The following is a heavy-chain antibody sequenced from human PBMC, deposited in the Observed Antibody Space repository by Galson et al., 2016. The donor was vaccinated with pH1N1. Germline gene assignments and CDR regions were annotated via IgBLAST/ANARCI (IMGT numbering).Heavy chain of an antibody. CDR2: TNQDGSET. J-gene: IGHJ6*02. V-gene: IGHV3-7*01. Sequence: SLRLSCAASGFTFSKYWMSWVRQAPGKGLEWVGSTNQDGSETYYVDSVKGRFSISRDNAKNSLFMQMSSLRVEDTAVYYCAKDSLYRCSASYFHSEWCNAMDVWGQGTTVTVSS. CDR1: GFTFSKYW. D-gene: IGHD3-10*02. CDR3: AKDSLYRCSASYFHSEWCNAMDV.